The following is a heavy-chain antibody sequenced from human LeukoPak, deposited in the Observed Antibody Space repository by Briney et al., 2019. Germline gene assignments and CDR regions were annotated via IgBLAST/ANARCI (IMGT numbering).Heavy chain of an antibody. CDR2: IFDNEST. V-gene: IGHV4-31*01. D-gene: IGHD3-9*01. CDR3: ATVKYYDILTGSGYYLEY. Sequence: SETLSLTCNLSGGSISKGDYYCRWIRQHPGKGLEWIGYIFDNESTYNHPSLKSQVTLSVDTSNNQFSLFLSSVTAADTAVYFCATVKYYDILTGSGYYLEYWGQGTLVTVSS. CDR1: GGSISKGDYY. J-gene: IGHJ4*02.